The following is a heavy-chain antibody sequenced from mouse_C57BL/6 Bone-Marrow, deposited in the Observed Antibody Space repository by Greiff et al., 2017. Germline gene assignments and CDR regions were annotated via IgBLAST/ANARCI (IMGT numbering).Heavy chain of an antibody. CDR1: GFSLTSYG. CDR2: IWGVGST. D-gene: IGHD2-12*01. CDR3: ASLRRGDAMDY. Sequence: VQVVESGPGLVAPSQSLSITCTVSGFSLTSYGVDWVRQSPGKGLEWLGVIWGVGSTNYNSALKSRLSISKDNSKSQVFLKMNSLQTDDTAMYYCASLRRGDAMDYWGQGTSVTVSS. J-gene: IGHJ4*01. V-gene: IGHV2-6*01.